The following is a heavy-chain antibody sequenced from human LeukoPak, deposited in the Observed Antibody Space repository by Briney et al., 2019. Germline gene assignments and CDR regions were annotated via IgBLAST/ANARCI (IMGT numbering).Heavy chain of an antibody. V-gene: IGHV5-51*01. CDR3: ARLDSGGYYYAYY. Sequence: GASLKISCKGSGYSFTTYWIGWVRQMPGKGLEWMGIINPGDSDTRYSPSFQGQVTISAGKSISTAYLQWSSLRASDTAMYYCARLDSGGYYYAYYWGQGTLVTVSS. J-gene: IGHJ4*02. CDR2: INPGDSDT. D-gene: IGHD3-22*01. CDR1: GYSFTTYW.